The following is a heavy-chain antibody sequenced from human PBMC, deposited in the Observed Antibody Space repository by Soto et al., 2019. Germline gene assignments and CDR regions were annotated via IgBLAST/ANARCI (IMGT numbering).Heavy chain of an antibody. CDR3: ARDVVAGYRDNTNWFDP. CDR1: GPSISSYY. CDR2: IYTSGST. D-gene: IGHD5-12*01. V-gene: IGHV4-4*07. Sequence: SETLSLTCTVSGPSISSYYWSWIRQPAGKGLEWIGRIYTSGSTNYHPSLKSRVTMSQAKPKNQSTLKLSSVTAADTAVYYCARDVVAGYRDNTNWFDPWGQGTLVTVSS. J-gene: IGHJ5*02.